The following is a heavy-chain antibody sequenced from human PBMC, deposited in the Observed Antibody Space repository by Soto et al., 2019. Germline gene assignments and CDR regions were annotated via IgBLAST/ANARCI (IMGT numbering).Heavy chain of an antibody. Sequence: PSQTLSLTCAISGDSVSSNSAAWNWIRQSPSRGLEWLGRTYYRSKWYNDYAVSVKSRITINPDTSKNQFSLQLNSVTPEDTAVYYCARGAHNSGTFDYYYYGMDVWGQGTTVTVSS. CDR3: ARGAHNSGTFDYYYYGMDV. J-gene: IGHJ6*02. V-gene: IGHV6-1*01. D-gene: IGHD1-26*01. CDR2: TYYRSKWYN. CDR1: GDSVSSNSAA.